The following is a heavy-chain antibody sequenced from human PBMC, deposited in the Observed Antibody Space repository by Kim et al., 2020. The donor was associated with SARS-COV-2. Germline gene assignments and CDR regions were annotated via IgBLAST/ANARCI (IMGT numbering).Heavy chain of an antibody. CDR2: IWYDGSNK. D-gene: IGHD5-12*01. CDR1: GFTFSSYG. CDR3: AGRGYSGYALDDY. J-gene: IGHJ4*02. V-gene: IGHV3-33*01. Sequence: GGSLRLSCAASGFTFSSYGMHWVRQAPGKGLEWVAVIWYDGSNKYYADSVKGRFTISRDNSKNTLYLQMNSLRAEDTAVYYCAGRGYSGYALDDYWGQGTLVTVSS.